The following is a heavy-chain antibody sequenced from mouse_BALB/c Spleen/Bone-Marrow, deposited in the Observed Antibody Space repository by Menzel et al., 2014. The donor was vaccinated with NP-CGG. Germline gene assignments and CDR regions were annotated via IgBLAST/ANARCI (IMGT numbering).Heavy chain of an antibody. Sequence: LVESGPELVKPGASVKMSCKAPGYTFTSYVMHWVKQKPGQGLEWIGYINPYNDGTKYNEKFKGKATLTSDKSSSTAYMELSSLTSEDSAVYYCARWGIIYYYGSSPYAMDYWGQGTSVTVSS. CDR1: GYTFTSYV. CDR2: INPYNDGT. V-gene: IGHV1-14*01. D-gene: IGHD1-1*01. CDR3: ARWGIIYYYGSSPYAMDY. J-gene: IGHJ4*01.